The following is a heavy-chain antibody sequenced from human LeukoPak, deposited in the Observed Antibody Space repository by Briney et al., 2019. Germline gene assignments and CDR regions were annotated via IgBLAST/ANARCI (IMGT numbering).Heavy chain of an antibody. CDR2: IYYSGST. CDR3: ARAVQLERPPPLIGYYYMDV. D-gene: IGHD1-1*01. Sequence: SETLSLTCTVSGGSISGSNYYWGWIRQPPGKGLECIGSIYYSGSTNYNPSLKSRVTISVDTSKNQFSLKLSSVTAADTAVYYCARAVQLERPPPLIGYYYMDVWGKGTTVTVSS. J-gene: IGHJ6*03. V-gene: IGHV4-39*07. CDR1: GGSISGSNYY.